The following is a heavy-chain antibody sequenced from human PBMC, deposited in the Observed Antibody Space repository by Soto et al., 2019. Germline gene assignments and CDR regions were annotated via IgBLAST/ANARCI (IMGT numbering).Heavy chain of an antibody. CDR2: ISGSGGRT. Sequence: GSLRLSCAASGFTFSSYAMSWVRQAPGKGLEWVSAISGSGGRTYYADSVKGRFTISRDNSKNTLYLQMNSLRAEDTAVYYCAKVHYDSSGYYPLSFDFWGQGTLVTVSS. CDR1: GFTFSSYA. D-gene: IGHD3-22*01. CDR3: AKVHYDSSGYYPLSFDF. J-gene: IGHJ4*02. V-gene: IGHV3-23*01.